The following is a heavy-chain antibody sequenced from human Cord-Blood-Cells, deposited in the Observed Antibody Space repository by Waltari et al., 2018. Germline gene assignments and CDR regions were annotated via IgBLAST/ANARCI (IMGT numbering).Heavy chain of an antibody. CDR1: GYTFTSYD. CDR2: HNAGNGNT. Sequence: QVQLVQSGAEAKKPRASVKDSCKASGYTFTSYDMHWVRQATGNRLQCVGGHNAGNGNTKYSQKLQGRVTITRDTSASTAYMELSSLRSEDTAVYYCARELTPNTLGYCSGGSCYYYYYGMDVWGQGTTVTVSS. CDR3: ARELTPNTLGYCSGGSCYYYYYGMDV. D-gene: IGHD2-15*01. J-gene: IGHJ6*02. V-gene: IGHV1-3*01.